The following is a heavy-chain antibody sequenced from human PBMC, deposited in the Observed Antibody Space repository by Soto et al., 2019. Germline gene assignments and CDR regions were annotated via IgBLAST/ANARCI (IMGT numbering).Heavy chain of an antibody. V-gene: IGHV1-3*04. D-gene: IGHD5-18*01. CDR3: ARDTAMGHFDY. CDR1: GYTFTNYA. Sequence: ASVKVSCKASGYTFTNYAIHWVPQAPGQRLEWMGWIHTGNGNPKYSQNFQGRVTLTRDTSASTAYMELSSLRSEDTAVYYCARDTAMGHFDYWGQGTQVTVSS. CDR2: IHTGNGNP. J-gene: IGHJ4*02.